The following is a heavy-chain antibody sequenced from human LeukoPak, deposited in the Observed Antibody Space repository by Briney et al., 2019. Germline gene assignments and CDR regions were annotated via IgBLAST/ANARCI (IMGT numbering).Heavy chain of an antibody. CDR1: RFTFSSYA. CDR3: AKDFDFWSAYYRGDDC. V-gene: IGHV3-23*01. CDR2: ISGTGDST. J-gene: IGHJ4*02. D-gene: IGHD3-3*01. Sequence: GGSLRLSCAASRFTFSSYAMSWVRQAPGKGLEWVSAISGTGDSTYYADSVKGRFTISRDNSKNTLYLQVNSLRAEDTAIYYCAKDFDFWSAYYRGDDCWGQGTLVTVSS.